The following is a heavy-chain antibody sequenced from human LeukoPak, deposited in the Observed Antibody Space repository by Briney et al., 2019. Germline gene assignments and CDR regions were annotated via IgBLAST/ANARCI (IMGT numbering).Heavy chain of an antibody. CDR1: GFTFRNYA. V-gene: IGHV3-53*01. CDR3: ARVGEGAAKD. J-gene: IGHJ4*02. CDR2: IYSDGST. Sequence: GGSLRLSCAASGFTFRNYAMTWVRQTPGKGLEWVSVIYSDGSTYYADSVKGRFTISRDNSKNTLYLQMNSLRVEDTAVYYCARVGEGAAKDWGQGTLVTVSS. D-gene: IGHD1-26*01.